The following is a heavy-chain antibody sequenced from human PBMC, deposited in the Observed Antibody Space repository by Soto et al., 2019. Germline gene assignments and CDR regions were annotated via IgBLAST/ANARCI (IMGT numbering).Heavy chain of an antibody. D-gene: IGHD2-21*01. CDR2: IYHNGDT. CDR3: ARGGNSGPFDY. V-gene: IGHV4-30-2*01. Sequence: TLSLTCAVSGDAISSGGHSWSWIRQPPGKGLEWIGYIYHNGDTYYDASLKGRVTILIDMSKSQFSLKLRSVTAADTAMYYCARGGNSGPFDYWGQGTLVTVSS. J-gene: IGHJ4*02. CDR1: GDAISSGGHS.